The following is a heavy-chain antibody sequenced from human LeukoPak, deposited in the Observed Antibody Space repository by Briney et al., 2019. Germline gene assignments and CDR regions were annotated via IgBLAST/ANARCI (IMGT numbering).Heavy chain of an antibody. CDR1: GFTVEAHF. V-gene: IGHV3-66*02. CDR2: LYHGDRT. D-gene: IGHD3-22*01. J-gene: IGHJ4*02. CDR3: ARDRDDSSVHHYFDY. Sequence: GGSLRLSCAASGFTVEAHFMSWVRQAPGKGLEWVSVLYHGDRTYYADSVKGRFTISRDSSENTVYLQMKSLRDEDTAVYYCARDRDDSSVHHYFDYWGQGALVTVSS.